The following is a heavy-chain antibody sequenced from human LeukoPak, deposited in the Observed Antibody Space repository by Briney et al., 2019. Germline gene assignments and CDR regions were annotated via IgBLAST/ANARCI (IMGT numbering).Heavy chain of an antibody. CDR2: IHHSGHS. J-gene: IGHJ6*03. Sequence: SETLSLSRTVSGGSPRNYYWTWIRQPPRTGLEWVGFIHHSGHSDNNPSLKSRVSILLDTPKNQLSLKLGSVTAADTAVYYCARIDRGIINLYYYSYHMDVWGKGITVTVSS. V-gene: IGHV4-59*08. CDR1: GGSPRNYY. CDR3: ARIDRGIINLYYYSYHMDV. D-gene: IGHD3-10*01.